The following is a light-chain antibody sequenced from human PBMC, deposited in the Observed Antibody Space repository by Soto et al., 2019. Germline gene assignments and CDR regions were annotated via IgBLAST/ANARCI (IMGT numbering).Light chain of an antibody. CDR2: WAS. CDR3: HQYYSSPFT. CDR1: QSVLYSSNNKNY. Sequence: DIVMTQSPDSLAVSLGERATINCKSSQSVLYSSNNKNYLAWYQQKPGQPPKLLIHWASTRESGVPDRFSGSGSGTDFPLTISSRKAEDVAVYYCHQYYSSPFTFGPGTKVDIK. V-gene: IGKV4-1*01. J-gene: IGKJ3*01.